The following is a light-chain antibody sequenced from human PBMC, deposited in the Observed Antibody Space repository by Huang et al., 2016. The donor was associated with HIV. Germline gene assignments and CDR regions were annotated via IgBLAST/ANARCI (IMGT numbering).Light chain of an antibody. J-gene: IGKJ5*01. CDR2: AAS. V-gene: IGKV1-39*01. CDR3: QQTSSTLIT. CDR1: QSISDY. Sequence: DIQMTQSPSSLSASVGDRVTITCRASQSISDYLNWYQQKPGKAPKLLIYAASSLQGGVPSRFSGSGSGTDFTLTISSLQPEDFVTYYCQQTSSTLITFGQGTRLEIK.